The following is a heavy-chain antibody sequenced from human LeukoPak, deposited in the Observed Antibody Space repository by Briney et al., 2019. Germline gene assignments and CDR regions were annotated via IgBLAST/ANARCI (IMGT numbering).Heavy chain of an antibody. J-gene: IGHJ3*02. Sequence: GGSLRLSCAASGFTFSNYWMSWVRQAPGKGLEWVSAISGSGGSTYYADSVKGRFTISRDNSKNTLYLQMNSPRAEDTAVYYCARTAFTYYDFWSGYYDAFDIWGQGTMVTVSS. CDR3: ARTAFTYYDFWSGYYDAFDI. D-gene: IGHD3-3*01. CDR2: ISGSGGST. CDR1: GFTFSNYW. V-gene: IGHV3-23*01.